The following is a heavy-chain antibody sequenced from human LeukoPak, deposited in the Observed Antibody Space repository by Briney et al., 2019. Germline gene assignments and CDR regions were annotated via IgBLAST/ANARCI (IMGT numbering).Heavy chain of an antibody. CDR1: GGSFSGYY. D-gene: IGHD1-26*01. V-gene: IGHV4-34*01. Sequence: SETLSLTCAVYGGSFSGYYWCWIRQPPGKGLEWIGEINHSGSTNYNPSLKSRVTISVDTSKNQFSLKLSSVTAADTAVYYCARGLSGSYPIIDYWGQGTLVTVSS. J-gene: IGHJ4*02. CDR2: INHSGST. CDR3: ARGLSGSYPIIDY.